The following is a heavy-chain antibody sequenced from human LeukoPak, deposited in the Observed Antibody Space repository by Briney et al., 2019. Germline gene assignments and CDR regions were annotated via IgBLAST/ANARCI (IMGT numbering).Heavy chain of an antibody. V-gene: IGHV1-46*01. CDR2: INPSGGSP. Sequence: ASVKASCKASGYTFTSYYMHWVRQAPGQGLEWMGIINPSGGSPSYAQKFQGRVTMPRDTSTTTVYMELSSLRSEDTAVYYCAIGDSSGWYDDYYFYSGMDVWGQGTTVTVSS. CDR1: GYTFTSYY. J-gene: IGHJ6*02. D-gene: IGHD6-19*01. CDR3: AIGDSSGWYDDYYFYSGMDV.